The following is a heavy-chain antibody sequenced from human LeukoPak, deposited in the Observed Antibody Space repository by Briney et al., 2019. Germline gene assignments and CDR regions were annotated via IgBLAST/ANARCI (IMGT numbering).Heavy chain of an antibody. CDR1: GFTFSSYW. J-gene: IGHJ1*01. CDR3: ARGEPAAAADVAEYFQH. V-gene: IGHV3-74*01. Sequence: PGGSLRLSCAASGFTFSSYWMHWVRQAPGKGLVWVSRINSDGSSTSYADSVKGRFTISRDNAKNTLYLQMNSLRAEDTAVYYCARGEPAAAADVAEYFQHWGQGTLVTVSS. CDR2: INSDGSST. D-gene: IGHD6-13*01.